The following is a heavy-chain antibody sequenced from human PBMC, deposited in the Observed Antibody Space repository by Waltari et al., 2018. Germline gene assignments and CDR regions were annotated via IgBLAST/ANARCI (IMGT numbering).Heavy chain of an antibody. Sequence: QVQLQQWGAGLLKPSETLSLTCAVYGGSFSGYYWSWIRQPPGKGQGWIGEINHSGSTNYNPPLKSLVTISVDTSKNQFSLRLSSVTAADTAVYYCARGFIVVVPAAIGYYYYGMDVWGQGTTVTVSS. CDR2: INHSGST. J-gene: IGHJ6*02. D-gene: IGHD2-2*01. CDR3: ARGFIVVVPAAIGYYYYGMDV. CDR1: GGSFSGYY. V-gene: IGHV4-34*01.